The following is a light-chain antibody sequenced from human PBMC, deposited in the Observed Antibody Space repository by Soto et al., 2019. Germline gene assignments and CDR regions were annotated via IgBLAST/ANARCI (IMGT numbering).Light chain of an antibody. J-gene: IGKJ4*01. CDR3: QQYNNWPPLT. Sequence: EIVMTQSPANLSVSPGERATLSCRASQSVNSNLAWYQHKPGQAPRLLIYGASTRATGIPARFSGSGSGTAFTLTISSLQSEDFAVYYCQQYNNWPPLTFGGGTKVEIK. CDR1: QSVNSN. V-gene: IGKV3-15*01. CDR2: GAS.